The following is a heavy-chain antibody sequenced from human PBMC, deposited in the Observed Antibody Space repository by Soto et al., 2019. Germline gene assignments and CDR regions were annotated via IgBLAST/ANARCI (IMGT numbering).Heavy chain of an antibody. CDR2: IYSGGST. D-gene: IGHD6-19*01. CDR3: ASEERYSSGWFPNYGMDV. CDR1: GFTVSSNY. Sequence: ETLRLSCAASGFTVSSNYMSWVRQAPGKGLEWVSVIYSGGSTYYADSVKGRFTISRDNSKNTLYLQMNSLRAEDTAVYYCASEERYSSGWFPNYGMDVWGQGTTVTVYS. J-gene: IGHJ6*02. V-gene: IGHV3-53*01.